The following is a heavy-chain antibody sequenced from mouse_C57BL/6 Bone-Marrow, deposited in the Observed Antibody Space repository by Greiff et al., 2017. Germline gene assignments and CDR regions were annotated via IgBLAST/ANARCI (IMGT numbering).Heavy chain of an antibody. D-gene: IGHD5-1-1*01. CDR2: ISDGGSYT. CDR3: ARDKYRPFAY. Sequence: EVKLMESGGGLVKPGGSLKLSCAASGFTFSSYAMSWVRQTPEKRLEWVATISDGGSYTYYPDNVKGRFTISRDNAKNNLYLQMSHLKSEDTAMYYCARDKYRPFAYWGQGTLVTVSA. V-gene: IGHV5-4*01. CDR1: GFTFSSYA. J-gene: IGHJ3*01.